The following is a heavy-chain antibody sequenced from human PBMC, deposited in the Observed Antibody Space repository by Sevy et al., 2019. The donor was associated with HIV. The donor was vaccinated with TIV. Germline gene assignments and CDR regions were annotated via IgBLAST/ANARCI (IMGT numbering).Heavy chain of an antibody. D-gene: IGHD4-17*01. J-gene: IGHJ6*02. CDR1: GYMFTDYY. V-gene: IGHV1-2*02. CDR3: ARLTTMPTSDLYGMDV. Sequence: ASVKVSCKASGYMFTDYYIHWVRQAPGQGLEWMAWINPNDGVKNYAQRFQGEVTVTRDTSISTAYMEMSRLRSDDTAIYYCARLTTMPTSDLYGMDVWGQGTSVTVSS. CDR2: INPNDGVK.